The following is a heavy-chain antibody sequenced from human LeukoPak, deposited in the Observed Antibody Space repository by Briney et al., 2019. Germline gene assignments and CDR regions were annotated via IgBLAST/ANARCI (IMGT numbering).Heavy chain of an antibody. J-gene: IGHJ6*03. D-gene: IGHD5-12*01. CDR2: ITSSSSYA. Sequence: PGGSLRLSCAASGFTFSTYNMNWVRQAPGKRLEWVSSITSSSSYAFYADSVKGRFTTSRDNAKSSLYLQMNNLGAEDTAVYYCARDPYSGHYGNDYYYYMDVWGKGTAVTISS. CDR1: GFTFSTYN. V-gene: IGHV3-21*01. CDR3: ARDPYSGHYGNDYYYYMDV.